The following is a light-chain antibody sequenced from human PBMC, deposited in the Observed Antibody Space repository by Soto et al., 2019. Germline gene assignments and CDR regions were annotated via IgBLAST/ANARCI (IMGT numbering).Light chain of an antibody. Sequence: DSQMTQSPSTXXAXVXXXXXXXCRVSQTISSWLAWYQQKPGKAPKLLIYRASTLESGVPSRFSGSGSGTEFTLTISGLQPDDFATYYCQHYNTYSWTFGQGTKV. V-gene: IGKV1-5*03. J-gene: IGKJ1*01. CDR1: QTISSW. CDR3: QHYNTYSWT. CDR2: RAS.